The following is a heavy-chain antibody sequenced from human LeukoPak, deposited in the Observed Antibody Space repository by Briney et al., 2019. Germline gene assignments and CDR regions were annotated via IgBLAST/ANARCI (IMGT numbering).Heavy chain of an antibody. J-gene: IGHJ4*02. V-gene: IGHV4-34*01. CDR1: GVSFSGYY. CDR3: ARGHPYYYGSGSYTTGYYFDY. Sequence: PSETLSLTCAVYGVSFSGYYWGWIRQPPRKRLEWIGEINNSGSTNYNPSFKRRVTLSVDTPKNQFSLKLSSVTAADTAVYYCARGHPYYYGSGSYTTGYYFDYWGQGTLVTVSS. CDR2: INNSGST. D-gene: IGHD3-10*01.